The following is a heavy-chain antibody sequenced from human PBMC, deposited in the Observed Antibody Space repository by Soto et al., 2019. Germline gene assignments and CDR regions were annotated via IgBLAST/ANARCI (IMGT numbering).Heavy chain of an antibody. CDR2: IWYDGSNK. D-gene: IGHD3-3*01. Sequence: GGSLRLSCAASGFTFRSFWMSWVRQAPGKGLEWVAVIWYDGSNKYYADSVKGRFTISRDNSKNTLYLQMNSLRAEDTAVYYCARSYDFWSGPTDYWGQGTLVTVSS. CDR1: GFTFRSFW. V-gene: IGHV3-33*08. J-gene: IGHJ4*02. CDR3: ARSYDFWSGPTDY.